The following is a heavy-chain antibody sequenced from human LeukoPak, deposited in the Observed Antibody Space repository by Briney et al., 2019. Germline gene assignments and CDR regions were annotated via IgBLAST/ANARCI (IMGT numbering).Heavy chain of an antibody. V-gene: IGHV3-9*01. CDR1: GFTFSSYW. J-gene: IGHJ4*02. CDR3: AKRAGTLYGGYDWGAFDY. Sequence: VQPGGSLRLSCAAPGFTFSSYWMHWVRQAPGKGLEWVSGISWNSDSIGYADSVKGRFTISRDNAKNSLYLQMNSLRAEDTALYYCAKRAGTLYGGYDWGAFDYWGQGTLVTVSS. CDR2: ISWNSDSI. D-gene: IGHD5-12*01.